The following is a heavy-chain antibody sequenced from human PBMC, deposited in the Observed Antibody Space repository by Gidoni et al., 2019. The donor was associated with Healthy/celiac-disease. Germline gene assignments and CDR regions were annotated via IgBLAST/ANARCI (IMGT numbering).Heavy chain of an antibody. Sequence: EVQLLESGGGLVQHGGSLRLSCAASGFTFSSYAMSWVRQAPGKGLEWVSAISGSGGSTYYADSVKGRFTISRDNSKNTRYLQMNSLRAEDTAVYYCAKGDGAVGGYGMDVWGQGTTVTVSS. V-gene: IGHV3-23*01. CDR2: ISGSGGST. D-gene: IGHD3-16*01. CDR1: GFTFSSYA. J-gene: IGHJ6*02. CDR3: AKGDGAVGGYGMDV.